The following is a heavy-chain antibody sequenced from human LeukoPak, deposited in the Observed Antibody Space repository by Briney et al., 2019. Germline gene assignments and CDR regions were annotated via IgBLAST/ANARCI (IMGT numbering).Heavy chain of an antibody. CDR3: ARESGARYCSSTSCYNHWFDP. CDR2: ISAYNGNT. D-gene: IGHD2-2*02. V-gene: IGHV1-18*01. CDR1: GYTFTSYG. Sequence: ASVKVSCKASGYTFTSYGISWVRQAPGQGLEWMGWISAYNGNTNYAQKFQGRVTITTDESTSTAYMELSSLRSEDTAVYYCARESGARYCSSTSCYNHWFDPWGQGTLVTVSS. J-gene: IGHJ5*02.